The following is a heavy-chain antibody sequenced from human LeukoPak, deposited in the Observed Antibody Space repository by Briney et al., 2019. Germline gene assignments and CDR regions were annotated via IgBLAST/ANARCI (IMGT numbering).Heavy chain of an antibody. CDR3: ARVTTYSYGLYY. Sequence: GGSLRLSCAASGFTFSSYAMHWVRQAPGKGLEWVAVISYDGSNKYYADSVKGRFTISRDNAKNSLYLQMNSLRAEDTAVYYCARVTTYSYGLYYWGQGTLVTVSS. CDR2: ISYDGSNK. D-gene: IGHD5-18*01. J-gene: IGHJ4*02. CDR1: GFTFSSYA. V-gene: IGHV3-30-3*01.